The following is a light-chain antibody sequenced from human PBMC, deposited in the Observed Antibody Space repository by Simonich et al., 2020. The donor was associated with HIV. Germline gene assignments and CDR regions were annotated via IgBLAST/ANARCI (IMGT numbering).Light chain of an antibody. J-gene: IGKJ4*01. CDR3: QQYYSTPLT. Sequence: DIVMTQSPDSLAVSLGERATINCKSSQSVLYSSNNNNYLAWYQQQPGQPPKLLIYWASARAFGVPDRFSVSGSGTDFTLTISSLQTEDVALYYCQQYYSTPLTFGGGTKVEIK. CDR2: WAS. CDR1: QSVLYSSNNNNY. V-gene: IGKV4-1*01.